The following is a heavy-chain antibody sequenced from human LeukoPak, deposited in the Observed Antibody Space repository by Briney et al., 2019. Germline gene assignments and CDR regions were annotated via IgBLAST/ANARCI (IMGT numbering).Heavy chain of an antibody. CDR2: MNPHSGNT. CDR3: VRGFRSDTSGRKFDC. CDR1: GYTFTTYD. D-gene: IGHD2-2*01. J-gene: IGHJ4*02. Sequence: ASVKVSCKASGYTFTTYDINWVRQATGQGLEWMGWMNPHSGNTGFAQNFQGRVAMTRNTSIDTAYMELSSLRVEDTAVYYCVRGFRSDTSGRKFDCWGQGTLVIVSS. V-gene: IGHV1-8*01.